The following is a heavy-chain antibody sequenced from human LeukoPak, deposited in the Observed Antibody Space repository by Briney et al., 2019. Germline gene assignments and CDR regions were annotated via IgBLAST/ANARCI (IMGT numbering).Heavy chain of an antibody. D-gene: IGHD4-17*01. Sequence: QPAGSLSCYCAAYTFTVNNNAMTWLRQAPGMELEWVLTIGYSAGDTSYAVYVKVRFTIARANSMNTLYLQMRSPRANAASPYACAKNDDGHHHGVEHWGQGTLVNVSS. CDR3: AKNDDGHHHGVEH. CDR1: TFTVNNNA. V-gene: IGHV3-23*01. J-gene: IGHJ4*02. CDR2: IGYSAGDT.